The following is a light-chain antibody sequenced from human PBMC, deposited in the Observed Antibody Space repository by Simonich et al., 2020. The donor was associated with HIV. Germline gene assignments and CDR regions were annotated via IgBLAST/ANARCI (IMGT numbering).Light chain of an antibody. CDR1: QNVLYNSNNKNY. CDR3: QQYLGTPRT. V-gene: IGKV4-1*01. CDR2: WAS. J-gene: IGKJ1*01. Sequence: DIVMTQSPDSLAVSLGERATINCKSSQNVLYNSNNKNYLAWYQQKPGQPPKLLIYWASTRESGVPDRFSGSGSGTDFTLTISSLQAEDVAVYYCQQYLGTPRTFGQGTKVEIK.